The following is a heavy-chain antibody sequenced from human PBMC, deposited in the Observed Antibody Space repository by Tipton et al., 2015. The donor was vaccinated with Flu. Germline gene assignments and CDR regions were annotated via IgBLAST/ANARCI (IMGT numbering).Heavy chain of an antibody. CDR2: VYYSGST. CDR3: ARDSAVVPRALDY. V-gene: IGHV4-59*01. J-gene: IGHJ4*02. D-gene: IGHD1-26*01. Sequence: TLSLTCSVSGGSISSYFWNWIRQPPGKELEWIGNVYYSGSTDYNPSLKGRVTMSLDSSKNHFTLKLSSVTAADTAVYFCARDSAVVPRALDYWGQGILVTVSS. CDR1: GGSISSYF.